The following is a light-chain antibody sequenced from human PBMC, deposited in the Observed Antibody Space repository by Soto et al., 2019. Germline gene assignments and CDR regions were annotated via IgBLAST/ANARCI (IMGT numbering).Light chain of an antibody. CDR3: QQYNNWGT. Sequence: EIVMTQSPATLSVSPGERATLSCRASQSVSSNLAWYQQKPGQAPRLLIYGASTRATSIPARFSGSGSGTEFTLTSSSLQSEDFEVYYCQQYNNWGTFGQGTKVEIK. CDR2: GAS. V-gene: IGKV3-15*01. J-gene: IGKJ1*01. CDR1: QSVSSN.